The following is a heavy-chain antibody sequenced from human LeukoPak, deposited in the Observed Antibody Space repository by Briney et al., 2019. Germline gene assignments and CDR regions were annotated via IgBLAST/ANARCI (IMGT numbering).Heavy chain of an antibody. J-gene: IGHJ4*02. V-gene: IGHV3-11*06. D-gene: IGHD2-15*01. Sequence: GGSLRLSCAASGFTFSDYYMGWIRQAPGKGLEWVSYISSSSSYTNYADSVKGRFTISRDNAKNSLDLQMNSLRAEDTAVYYCAINPPAGCSGGSCPLDYWGQGTLVTVSS. CDR2: ISSSSSYT. CDR1: GFTFSDYY. CDR3: AINPPAGCSGGSCPLDY.